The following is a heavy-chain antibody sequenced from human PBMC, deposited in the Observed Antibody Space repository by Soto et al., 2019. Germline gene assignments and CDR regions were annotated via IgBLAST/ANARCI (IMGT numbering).Heavy chain of an antibody. CDR3: ARDSRYCTDGGCSIIRDAFDV. V-gene: IGHV4-4*02. CDR1: RFSVTNNKY. Sequence: QAQLQESGPGLVRPSGTLSLTCTVSRFSVTNNKYWNWVRQSPGKALEWLGEIYHSGATYYNPSLSGRGSISMDKSKNQISLKLASVTAEDTAVYYCARDSRYCTDGGCSIIRDAFDVWGQGTLVTVSS. J-gene: IGHJ3*01. CDR2: IYHSGAT. D-gene: IGHD2-15*01.